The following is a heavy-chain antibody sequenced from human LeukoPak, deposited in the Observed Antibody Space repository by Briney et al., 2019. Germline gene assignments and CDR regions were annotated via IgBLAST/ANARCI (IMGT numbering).Heavy chain of an antibody. CDR1: GGTFSSYA. CDR2: IIPIFGTA. D-gene: IGHD5-12*01. CDR3: ARDIVATIILDY. J-gene: IGHJ4*02. V-gene: IGHV1-69*06. Sequence: GASVKVSCKASGGTFSSYAISWVRQAPGQGLEWMGGIIPIFGTANYAQKFQGRVTITADKSTSTAYMELSSLRSEDTAVYYCARDIVATIILDYWGQGTLVTVSS.